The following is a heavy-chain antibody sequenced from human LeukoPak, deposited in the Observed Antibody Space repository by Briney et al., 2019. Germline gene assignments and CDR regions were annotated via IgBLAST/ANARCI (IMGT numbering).Heavy chain of an antibody. J-gene: IGHJ4*02. CDR2: IKQDGGEK. V-gene: IGHV3-7*03. Sequence: GGSLGLSCAASGFSFNSYWMSWVRQAPGKRLEWAANIKQDGGEKKYVDSVKGRFTISRDNSKNTLYLQMNSLRAEDTAVYYCATRGTYYYDNSGYWGFDYWGQGTLVTVSS. CDR1: GFSFNSYW. D-gene: IGHD3-22*01. CDR3: ATRGTYYYDNSGYWGFDY.